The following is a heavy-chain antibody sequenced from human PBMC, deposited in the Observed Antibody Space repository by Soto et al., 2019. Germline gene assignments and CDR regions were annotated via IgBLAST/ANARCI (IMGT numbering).Heavy chain of an antibody. CDR2: IGGSGGYK. D-gene: IGHD6-13*01. J-gene: IGHJ4*02. CDR1: GFFFSSYA. CDR3: AKDAAMVSSTFNYFDY. V-gene: IGHV3-23*01. Sequence: GGLRLSCAASGFFFSSYAMSWVRQAPGKGLEWVSGIGGSGGYKSYADSVKGRFTISRDNSKNTLYLQMESLGAEDTAVYYCAKDAAMVSSTFNYFDYWGQGTLVTVSS.